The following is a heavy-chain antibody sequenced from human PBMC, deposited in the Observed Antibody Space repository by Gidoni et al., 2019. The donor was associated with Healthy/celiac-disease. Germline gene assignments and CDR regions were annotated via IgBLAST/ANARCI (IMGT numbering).Heavy chain of an antibody. CDR3: ARVTGIVGATGAFDI. J-gene: IGHJ3*02. V-gene: IGHV3-30-3*01. Sequence: QGQLVESGGGVVQPGRSLRLSCAASGFPFSRYAMHWVRQAPGKGLEWVAVISYDGSNKYYADSVKGRFTISRDNSKNTLYLQMNSLRAEDTAVYYCARVTGIVGATGAFDIWGQGTMVTVSS. CDR1: GFPFSRYA. D-gene: IGHD1-26*01. CDR2: ISYDGSNK.